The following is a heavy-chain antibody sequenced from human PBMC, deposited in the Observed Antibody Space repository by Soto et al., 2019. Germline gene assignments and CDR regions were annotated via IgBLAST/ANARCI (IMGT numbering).Heavy chain of an antibody. V-gene: IGHV1-69*06. J-gene: IGHJ5*02. D-gene: IGHD3-22*01. CDR1: GGTFGSDS. CDR2: IIPIFGTT. CDR3: ARDRTDSGYYTNWLDP. Sequence: SVKVSCKASGGTFGSDSITWVRQAPGQGLEWVGRIIPIFGTTNYAQNLQGRVTISADKSTLTSYMELHSLTSDDTALYYCARDRTDSGYYTNWLDPWGQGTQVTVSS.